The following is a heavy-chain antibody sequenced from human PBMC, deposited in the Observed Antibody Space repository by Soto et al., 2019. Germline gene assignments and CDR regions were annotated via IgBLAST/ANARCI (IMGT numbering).Heavy chain of an antibody. J-gene: IGHJ4*02. Sequence: QVQLQESGPGLVKPSGTLSLTCAVSGASINDSYWWSWVRQTPGKGLEWIGEIYHSGSTNYPPSLKSRVTMSVDKSKNHFSLKLSFVTAADTGFYYCTREGLAVAGIEFWGPGTLVTVSS. CDR3: TREGLAVAGIEF. CDR2: IYHSGST. CDR1: GASINDSYW. V-gene: IGHV4-4*02. D-gene: IGHD6-13*01.